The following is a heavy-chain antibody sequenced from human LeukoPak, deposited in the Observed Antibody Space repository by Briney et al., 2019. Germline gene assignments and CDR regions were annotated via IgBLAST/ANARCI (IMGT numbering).Heavy chain of an antibody. Sequence: PSETLSLTCGVSGTSFTSYYWSWIRQTPGKGLEWIGEVNHSGYTNMNPSLKSRVTISVDTSKNQFSLMMTSVTAADAAVYFCATMTTGHDYWGQGILVTVSS. CDR3: ATMTTGHDY. CDR2: VNHSGYT. CDR1: GTSFTSYY. J-gene: IGHJ4*02. D-gene: IGHD4-17*01. V-gene: IGHV4-34*01.